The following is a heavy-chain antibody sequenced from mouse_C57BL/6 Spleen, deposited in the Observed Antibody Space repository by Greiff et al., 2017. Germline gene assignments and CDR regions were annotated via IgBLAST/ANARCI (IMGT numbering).Heavy chain of an antibody. CDR1: GFSLTCYG. CDR3: AKRNFYAMDY. J-gene: IGHJ4*01. V-gene: IGHV2-3*01. Sequence: VQLQASGPGLVAPSQSLSITCSVSGFSLTCYGVSWVRQPPGTGLEWLGVIWGDGSTYYPSALISRLSISKDNSKSQVFLKLNSLQTDDTATYYCAKRNFYAMDYWGQGTSVTVSS. CDR2: IWGDGST.